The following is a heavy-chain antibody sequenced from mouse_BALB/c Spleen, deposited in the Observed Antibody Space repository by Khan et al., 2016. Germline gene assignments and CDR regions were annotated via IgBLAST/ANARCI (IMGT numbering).Heavy chain of an antibody. CDR3: GRPYDDGFVDF. J-gene: IGHJ2*01. CDR2: INPDSSTI. CDR1: GFDSSRYW. V-gene: IGHV4-1*02. Sequence: EVKLPESGGGLVQPGGSLKLFCTASGFDSSRYWVTWVRQAPGKGLAWIGEINPDSSTINYTPSLKAKFIISRDNAKNTLYLQMSTVRAEDTALYDSGRPYDDGFVDFWGQGTTQTVSS. D-gene: IGHD1-1*01.